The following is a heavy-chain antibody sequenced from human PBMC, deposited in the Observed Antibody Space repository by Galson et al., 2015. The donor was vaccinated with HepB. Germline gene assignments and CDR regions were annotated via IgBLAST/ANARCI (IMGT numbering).Heavy chain of an antibody. CDR3: AKSRIWQGHNWNGH. V-gene: IGHV3-23*01. J-gene: IGHJ5*02. CDR2: ISGSGGST. D-gene: IGHD6-6*01. Sequence: SLRLSCAASGFTFSSYAMSWVRQAPGKGLEWVSAISGSGGSTYYADSVKGRFTISRDNSKNTLYLQMNSLRAEDTAVYYCAKSRIWQGHNWNGHWGQGTLVTVSS. CDR1: GFTFSSYA.